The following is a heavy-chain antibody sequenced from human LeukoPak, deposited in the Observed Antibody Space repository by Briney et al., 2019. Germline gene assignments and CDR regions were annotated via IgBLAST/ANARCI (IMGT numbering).Heavy chain of an antibody. J-gene: IGHJ6*02. CDR2: INHSGST. V-gene: IGHV4-34*01. Sequence: PSETLSLTCAVYGGSFSGYYWSWIRQPPGKGLEWIGEINHSGSTNYNPSLKSRVTISVDTSKNQFSLKLSSVTAADTAVYYCARGRVGGYSGMDVWGQGTTVTVSS. D-gene: IGHD5-12*01. CDR1: GGSFSGYY. CDR3: ARGRVGGYSGMDV.